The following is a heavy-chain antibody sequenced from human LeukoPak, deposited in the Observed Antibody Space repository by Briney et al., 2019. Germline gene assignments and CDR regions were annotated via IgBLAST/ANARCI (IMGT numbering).Heavy chain of an antibody. V-gene: IGHV1-46*01. D-gene: IGHD1-26*01. J-gene: IGHJ5*02. CDR3: ARASGSYSFDP. CDR2: INPSGGST. CDR1: GYTFTSYY. Sequence: ASVKVSCKASGYTFTSYYMHWVRQAPGQGLEWMGIINPSGGSTSYAQKFQGRVTITADKSTSTAYMELSSLRSEDTAVYYCARASGSYSFDPWGQGTLVTVSS.